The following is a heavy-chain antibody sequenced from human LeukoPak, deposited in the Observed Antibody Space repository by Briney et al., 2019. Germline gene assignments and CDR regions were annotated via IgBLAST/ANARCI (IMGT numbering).Heavy chain of an antibody. D-gene: IGHD3-10*01. J-gene: IGHJ5*02. Sequence: SETLSLTCTVSGYSISSGYYWGWIRQPAGKGLEWIGRIYFSGSTDYNPSLKSRVTMSVDSSKTQFSLKLSSVTAADTAIYYCGRDSGTTGEVKFDPWGQGTLVTVSS. V-gene: IGHV4-38-2*02. CDR1: GYSISSGYY. CDR3: GRDSGTTGEVKFDP. CDR2: IYFSGST.